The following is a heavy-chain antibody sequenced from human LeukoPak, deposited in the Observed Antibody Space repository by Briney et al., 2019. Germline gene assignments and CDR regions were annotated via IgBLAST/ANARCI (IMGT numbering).Heavy chain of an antibody. CDR1: GFTFDDYG. CDR2: INSNGGST. CDR3: ARDCGCDCFSLDAFDI. Sequence: GGSLRLSCAASGFTFDDYGMSWVRQAPGKGLEWVSGINSNGGSTCYADSVKGRFTISRDNAKNSLCLQMNSLRAEDTAFYYCARDCGCDCFSLDAFDIWGQGTMVTVSS. J-gene: IGHJ3*02. V-gene: IGHV3-20*04. D-gene: IGHD2-21*02.